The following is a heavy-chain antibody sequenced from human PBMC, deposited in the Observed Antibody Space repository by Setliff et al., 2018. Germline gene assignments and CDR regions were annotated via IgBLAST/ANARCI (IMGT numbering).Heavy chain of an antibody. CDR3: ARGRAGHSGH. CDR2: IYYSGSTS. J-gene: IGHJ4*02. D-gene: IGHD6-19*01. V-gene: IGHV4-31*03. Sequence: PSETLSLTCTVSGGSISSGGYYWSWIRQHPGTGLEWIGYIYYSGSTSYYNPSLKSRVTISVDTSKNQFSLKLSSVTAADTAVYYCARGRAGHSGHWGQGTLVTVSS. CDR1: GGSISSGGYY.